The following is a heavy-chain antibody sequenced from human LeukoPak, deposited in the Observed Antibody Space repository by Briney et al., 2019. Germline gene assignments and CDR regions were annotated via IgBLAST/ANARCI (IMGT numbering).Heavy chain of an antibody. V-gene: IGHV4-59*01. J-gene: IGHJ3*02. CDR2: IYYSGST. D-gene: IGHD2-2*01. CDR1: GFTFSSYA. Sequence: GSLRLSCAASGFTFSSYAMSWVRQAPGKGLEWIGNIYYSGSTDYNPSLKSRATISVDTSKKQFSLKLSSVTAADTAVYYCARQQYLRYDALDMWDQGTMVIVSS. CDR3: ARQQYLRYDALDM.